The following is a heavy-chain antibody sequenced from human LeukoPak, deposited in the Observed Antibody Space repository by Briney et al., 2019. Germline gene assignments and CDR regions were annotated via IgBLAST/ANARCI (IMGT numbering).Heavy chain of an antibody. CDR2: ISGSGGST. CDR1: GFTFSSYA. V-gene: IGHV3-23*01. CDR3: AKDSPMLWFGELLRPYYFDY. D-gene: IGHD3-10*01. J-gene: IGHJ4*02. Sequence: PGGSLRLSCAASGFTFSSYAMSWVRQAPGKGLEWVSAISGSGGSTYYADSVKGRFTISRDNSKNTLYLQMNSLRAEDTAVYYCAKDSPMLWFGELLRPYYFDYWGQGTLVTVSS.